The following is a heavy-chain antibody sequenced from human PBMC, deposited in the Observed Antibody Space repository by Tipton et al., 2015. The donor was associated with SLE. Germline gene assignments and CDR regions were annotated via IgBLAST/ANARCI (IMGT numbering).Heavy chain of an antibody. J-gene: IGHJ4*02. Sequence: GSLRLSCTVSGGSISSGYYWGWIRQPPGKGLEWIGSIYHSGSTYYNPSLKSRVTMSVDTSKNQFSLKLSSVTAADTAVYYCARLGGYSTYFDYWGQGTLVTVSS. V-gene: IGHV4-38-2*02. CDR1: GGSISSGYY. CDR3: ARLGGYSTYFDY. D-gene: IGHD4-11*01. CDR2: IYHSGST.